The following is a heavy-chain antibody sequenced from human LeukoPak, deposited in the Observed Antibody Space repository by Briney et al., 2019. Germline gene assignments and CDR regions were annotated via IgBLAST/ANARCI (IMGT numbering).Heavy chain of an antibody. CDR1: GGSISSSGYY. V-gene: IGHV4-39*01. CDR3: ARRRVVARGYFDY. D-gene: IGHD2-15*01. Sequence: WETLSLTCTVSGGSISSSGYYWDWIRQPPGRGLEWIGSISQSGTTYYNPPLKSRFTIFVDTSKSQFSLKLNSVTAADTAVYYCARRRVVARGYFDYWGQGVLVTVSS. CDR2: ISQSGTT. J-gene: IGHJ4*02.